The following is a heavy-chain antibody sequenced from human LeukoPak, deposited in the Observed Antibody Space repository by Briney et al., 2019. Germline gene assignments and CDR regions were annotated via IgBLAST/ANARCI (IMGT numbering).Heavy chain of an antibody. CDR1: GGTFSSYA. CDR3: ARGYCSSATCRHFDY. Sequence: GASVKVSCKASGGTFSSYAISWVRQAPGQGLEWMGGIIPIFGTANYAQKFQGRVTITADESTSTAYMELSSLRSEDTAVYYCARGYCSSATCRHFDYWGQGALVTVSS. CDR2: IIPIFGTA. D-gene: IGHD2-2*01. J-gene: IGHJ4*02. V-gene: IGHV1-69*01.